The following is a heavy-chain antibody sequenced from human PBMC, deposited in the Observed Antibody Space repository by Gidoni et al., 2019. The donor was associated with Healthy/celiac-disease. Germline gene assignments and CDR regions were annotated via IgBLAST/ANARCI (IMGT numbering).Heavy chain of an antibody. CDR1: GVTFSNAW. CDR3: TTDKTSGWYYYYGMDV. J-gene: IGHJ6*02. Sequence: EVQLVESGGGLVKPGGSRRLSCAASGVTFSNAWRSWVRQAPGKGLEWVGRIKSKTDGGTTDYAAPVKGRFTISRDDSKNTLYLQMNSLKTEDTAVYYCTTDKTSGWYYYYGMDVWGQGTTVTVSS. D-gene: IGHD6-19*01. CDR2: IKSKTDGGTT. V-gene: IGHV3-15*01.